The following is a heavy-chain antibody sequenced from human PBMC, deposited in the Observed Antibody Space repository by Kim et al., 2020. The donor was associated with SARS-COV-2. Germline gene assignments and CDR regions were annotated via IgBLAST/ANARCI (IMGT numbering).Heavy chain of an antibody. CDR3: ARSGGYDVDY. CDR2: GGT. V-gene: IGHV1-2*02. Sequence: GGTNYAQKFQDRVTMTRDTSISTAYMELSRLISDDTAVYYCARSGGYDVDYWGPGTLVTVSS. D-gene: IGHD5-12*01. J-gene: IGHJ4*02.